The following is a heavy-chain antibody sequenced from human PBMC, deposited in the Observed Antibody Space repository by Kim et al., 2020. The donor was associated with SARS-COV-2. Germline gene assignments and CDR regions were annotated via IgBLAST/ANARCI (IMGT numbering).Heavy chain of an antibody. CDR3: AWGRAELWFGELFALWFDP. Sequence: GESLKISCKGSGYSFTSYWIGWVRQMPGKGLEWMGIIYPGDSDTRYSTSFQGQVTISADKSISTAYLQWSSLKASDTAMYYCAWGRAELWFGELFALWFDPWGEGTLISVTS. CDR1: GYSFTSYW. J-gene: IGHJ5*02. CDR2: IYPGDSDT. D-gene: IGHD3-10*01. V-gene: IGHV5-51*01.